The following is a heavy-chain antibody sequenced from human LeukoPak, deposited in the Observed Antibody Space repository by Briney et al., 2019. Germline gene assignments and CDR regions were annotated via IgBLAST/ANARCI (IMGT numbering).Heavy chain of an antibody. J-gene: IGHJ5*02. D-gene: IGHD3-9*01. CDR3: ARDLGLTISASWFDP. V-gene: IGHV4-38-2*02. CDR1: GYSTSSGYF. CDR2: VYHTGAT. Sequence: SETLSLTCGVSGYSTSSGYFWVWIRQPPGKGLEWIGSVYHTGATYYNPSLRSPVTISVDTSKNQFSLELNSVTAADTAVYYCARDLGLTISASWFDPWGQGTLVTVSS.